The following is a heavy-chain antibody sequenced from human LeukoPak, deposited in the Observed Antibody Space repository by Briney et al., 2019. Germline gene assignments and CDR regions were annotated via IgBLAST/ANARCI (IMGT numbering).Heavy chain of an antibody. CDR2: MSHTANT. D-gene: IGHD3-16*02. CDR1: GGSVNNSGW. CDR3: ARGTYIWGSYRHFDF. J-gene: IGHJ4*02. V-gene: IGHV4-4*02. Sequence: PSETLSLTCAVSGGSVNNSGWWTWVRQPPGKGLEWIGEMSHTANTNHNPSLKSRVTIAVDKSKNQFSLKLNSVTAADTAVYYCARGTYIWGSYRHFDFWCQGMLVTVSS.